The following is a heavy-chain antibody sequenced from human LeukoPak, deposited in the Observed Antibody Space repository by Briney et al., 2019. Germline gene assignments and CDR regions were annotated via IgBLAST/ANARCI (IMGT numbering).Heavy chain of an antibody. CDR2: IYYSGST. V-gene: IGHV4-39*01. CDR1: GGSISSSSYY. CDR3: ARHLVSGYFDY. D-gene: IGHD2-15*01. Sequence: SETLSLTCTVSGGSISSSSYYWGWIRQPPGKGLEWIGSIYYSGSTYYNPSLKSRVTISVDTSKNQFSLKLSSVTAADMAVYYCARHLVSGYFDYWGQGTLVTVSS. J-gene: IGHJ4*02.